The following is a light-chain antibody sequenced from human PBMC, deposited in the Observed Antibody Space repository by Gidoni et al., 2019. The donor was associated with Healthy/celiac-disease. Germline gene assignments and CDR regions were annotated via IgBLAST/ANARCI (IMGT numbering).Light chain of an antibody. V-gene: IGKV3-11*01. J-gene: IGKJ3*01. CDR3: QQRRNWPPT. Sequence: GERATLPCRASQSVRSYLAWYQQKPGQAPRFLIYDASNRATGIPARFSGSGSGTDFTLTISSLEPEDFAVYYCQQRRNWPPTFXPXTKVDIK. CDR2: DAS. CDR1: QSVRSY.